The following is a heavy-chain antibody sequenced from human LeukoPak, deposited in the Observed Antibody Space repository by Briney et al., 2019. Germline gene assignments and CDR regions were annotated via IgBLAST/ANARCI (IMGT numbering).Heavy chain of an antibody. D-gene: IGHD3-10*01. J-gene: IGHJ6*03. CDR2: IYDSGST. Sequence: PSETLSLTCTVSGGSISSSSYYWGWIRQPPGKELEWIGSIYDSGSTYYNPSLKSRVTISVDKAKNQFSLRLSSVTAADTAVYYCARHISVGGWGFGDFGDLPMRYYYMDVWGKGTTVTISS. CDR1: GGSISSSSYY. V-gene: IGHV4-39*01. CDR3: ARHISVGGWGFGDFGDLPMRYYYMDV.